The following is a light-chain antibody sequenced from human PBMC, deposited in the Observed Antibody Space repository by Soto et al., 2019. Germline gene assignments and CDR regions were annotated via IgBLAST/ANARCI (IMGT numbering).Light chain of an antibody. J-gene: IGLJ1*01. Sequence: QSVLTQPRSVSGSPGQSVTISCTGTSSDVASYNYVSWYQQHPGKAPKLMIYEVSNRPSGVSNRFSGSKSGNTASLTISGLQAEDEADYYCSSYTSSSTLLYVFGTGTKLTVL. CDR3: SSYTSSSTLLYV. CDR2: EVS. CDR1: SSDVASYNY. V-gene: IGLV2-14*01.